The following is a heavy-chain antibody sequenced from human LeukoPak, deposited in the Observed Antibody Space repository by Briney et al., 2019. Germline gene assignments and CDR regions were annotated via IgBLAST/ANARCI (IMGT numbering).Heavy chain of an antibody. CDR1: GFTFSSYA. CDR3: AKDGHIVVVVAATWGYFDY. CDR2: ISGSGGST. V-gene: IGHV3-23*01. J-gene: IGHJ4*02. Sequence: GGSLRLSCAASGFTFSSYAMSWVRQAPGKGLEWVSAISGSGGSTYYADSVKGWFTISRDNSKNTLYLQMNSLRAEDTAVYYCAKDGHIVVVVAATWGYFDYWGQGTLVTVSS. D-gene: IGHD2-15*01.